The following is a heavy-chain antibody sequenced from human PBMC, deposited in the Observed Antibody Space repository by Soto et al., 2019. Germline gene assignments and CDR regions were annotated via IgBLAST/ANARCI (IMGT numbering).Heavy chain of an antibody. CDR2: IYHIGST. CDR3: ARHPDAFDI. V-gene: IGHV4-4*02. Sequence: SETLSLTCAVPGGAIGSSNWWTWFCQPPGKGLEWIGEIYHIGSTNYNPSLKSRVTISVDTSKNQFSLKLSSVTAADTAVYYCARHPDAFDIWGQGTMVT. J-gene: IGHJ3*02. CDR1: GGAIGSSNW.